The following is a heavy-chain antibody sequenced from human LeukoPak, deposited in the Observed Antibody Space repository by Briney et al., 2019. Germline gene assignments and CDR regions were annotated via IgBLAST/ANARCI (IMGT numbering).Heavy chain of an antibody. CDR3: AKTDCSGYILDY. D-gene: IGHD3-22*01. J-gene: IGHJ4*02. V-gene: IGHV3-33*06. CDR2: IWYDGSNK. Sequence: PGGSLRLSCAASGFTFSSYGMHWVRQAPGKGLEWVAVIWYDGSNKYYADSVKGRFTISRDNSKNTLYLQMNSLRAEDTAVYYCAKTDCSGYILDYWGQGTLVTVSS. CDR1: GFTFSSYG.